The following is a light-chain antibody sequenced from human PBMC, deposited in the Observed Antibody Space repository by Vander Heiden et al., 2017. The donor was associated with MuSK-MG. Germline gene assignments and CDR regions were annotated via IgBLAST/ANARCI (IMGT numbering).Light chain of an antibody. Sequence: DIQMTQSPSSLSASVGDRVTITCQASQDISNYLTWYQHKPGEAPKLLIYGASTLETGVPSRFRVSGSGTDFSFTINNLQPEDIATYYCQQYDSLPLTFGGGTKMEIK. CDR1: QDISNY. V-gene: IGKV1-33*01. CDR3: QQYDSLPLT. J-gene: IGKJ4*01. CDR2: GAS.